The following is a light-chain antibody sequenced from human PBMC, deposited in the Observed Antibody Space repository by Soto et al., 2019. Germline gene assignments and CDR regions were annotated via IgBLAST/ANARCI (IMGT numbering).Light chain of an antibody. CDR1: QSVSSSY. V-gene: IGKV3-20*01. CDR3: QQYGSSPHT. J-gene: IGKJ2*01. CDR2: GAS. Sequence: EMVLTQSPGTLSWSPGERATLSCRASQSVSSSYLAWYQHKPGHAPRLLLYGASSRATGIPDRFSSSGSGTDITLTTSRLEHKDFAVYYCQQYGSSPHTFGQGTKLETK.